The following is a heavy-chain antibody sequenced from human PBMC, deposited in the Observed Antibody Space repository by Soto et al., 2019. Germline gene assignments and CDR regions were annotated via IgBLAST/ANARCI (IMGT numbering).Heavy chain of an antibody. CDR2: ISSNGGST. J-gene: IGHJ6*03. CDR3: ARDRGCSSTSCSYFFYYYYYMDV. CDR1: GFTFSSYA. V-gene: IGHV3-64*01. D-gene: IGHD2-2*01. Sequence: GGSLRLSCAASGFTFSSYAMHWVRQAPGKGLEYVSAISSNGGSTYYANSVKGRFTISRDNSKNTLYLQMGSLRAEDMAVYYCARDRGCSSTSCSYFFYYYYYMDVWGKGTTVTVSS.